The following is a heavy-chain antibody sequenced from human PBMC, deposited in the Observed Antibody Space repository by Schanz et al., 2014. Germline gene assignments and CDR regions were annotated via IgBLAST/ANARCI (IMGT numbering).Heavy chain of an antibody. CDR3: AKQHGVIQQVSDY. CDR2: ITRQGTT. D-gene: IGHD3-22*01. Sequence: EVQLLESGGGLVQPGGSLRLSCTVSGFTVNNYAMNWVRQAPGRGLEWVSGITRQGTTYYADFVKGRFSISRDLSRNTLYLQMNSLRAEDTAVYYCAKQHGVIQQVSDYWGQGTLVTVSS. J-gene: IGHJ4*02. CDR1: GFTVNNYA. V-gene: IGHV3-23*01.